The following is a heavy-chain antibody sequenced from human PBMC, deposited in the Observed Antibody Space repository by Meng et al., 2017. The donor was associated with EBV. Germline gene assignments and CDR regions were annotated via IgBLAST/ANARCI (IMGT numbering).Heavy chain of an antibody. CDR1: GFSFSNYA. D-gene: IGHD1-26*01. CDR2: ISATSVDT. CDR3: NSGSHSPLDS. J-gene: IGHJ4*02. V-gene: IGHV3-23*01. Sequence: LLGSGGGLVRPGGSLRLSCAASGFSFSNYAMGWVRQAPGKGLEWVSGISATSVDTYYADSVKGRFAISRDNSKNTVTLHMNILRAEDTAIYYCNSGSHSPLDSWGQGTLVTVSS.